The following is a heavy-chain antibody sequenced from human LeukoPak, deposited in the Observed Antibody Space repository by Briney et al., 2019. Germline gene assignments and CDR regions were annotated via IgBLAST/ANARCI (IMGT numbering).Heavy chain of an antibody. Sequence: SVKVSCKASGGTFSSYAISWARQAPGQGLEWMGGIIPIFGTANYAQKFQGRVTITADESTSTAYMELSSLRSEDTAVYYCARSAIYYYDSSGPREDYYFDYWGQGTLVTVSS. CDR1: GGTFSSYA. D-gene: IGHD3-22*01. CDR2: IIPIFGTA. V-gene: IGHV1-69*13. CDR3: ARSAIYYYDSSGPREDYYFDY. J-gene: IGHJ4*02.